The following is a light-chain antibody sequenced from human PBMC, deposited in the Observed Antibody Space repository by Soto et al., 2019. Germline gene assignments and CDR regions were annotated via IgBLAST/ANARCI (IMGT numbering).Light chain of an antibody. J-gene: IGKJ4*01. CDR2: DAS. CDR3: QQRSNWPST. V-gene: IGKV3-11*01. Sequence: EIVLTQSPATLSLSPGHRATLSCRASQSVSGYLAWYQQKPGQAPMLLIYDASNRATGIPATFSGSESGTDFTRTINSLELEDVVVSYRQQRSNWPSTFGGGTKVEI. CDR1: QSVSGY.